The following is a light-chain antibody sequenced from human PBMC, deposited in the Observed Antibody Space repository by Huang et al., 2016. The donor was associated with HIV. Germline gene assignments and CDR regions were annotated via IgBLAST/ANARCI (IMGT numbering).Light chain of an antibody. V-gene: IGKV4-1*01. CDR2: WVT. CDR3: HQYYSTPLT. Sequence: DIVMTQSPDSMTVSLGERATVNCKSSQTVFHSSNNKSYLAWYQQKPGQPPKHLIYWVTTREAGVPDRFSGSGSVTDFTLTIISLQAEDVAVYFCHQYYSTPLTFGQGTKVEV. CDR1: QTVFHSSNNKSY. J-gene: IGKJ1*01.